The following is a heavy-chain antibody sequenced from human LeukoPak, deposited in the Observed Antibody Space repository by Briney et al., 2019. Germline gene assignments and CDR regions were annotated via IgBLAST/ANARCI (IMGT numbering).Heavy chain of an antibody. V-gene: IGHV4-59*08. CDR1: GGSISTYY. Sequence: SETLSLTCTVSGGSISTYYWSWIRQPPGKGLEWIGYVFYSGNTNYNPSLTSRVTISIDTSKNQFSLKLSSVTAADTAVYYCARSVAVAGSVDVYHYYCYGMDVWGQGATVTVSS. CDR3: ARSVAVAGSVDVYHYYCYGMDV. D-gene: IGHD6-13*01. CDR2: VFYSGNT. J-gene: IGHJ6*02.